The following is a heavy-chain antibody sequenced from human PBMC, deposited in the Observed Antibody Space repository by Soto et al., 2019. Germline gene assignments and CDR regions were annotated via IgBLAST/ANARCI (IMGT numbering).Heavy chain of an antibody. J-gene: IGHJ6*03. D-gene: IGHD2-2*01. CDR3: ARAIVVVPAATPYYYYYMDV. V-gene: IGHV3-7*02. CDR1: GFTFSSYW. Sequence: GGALRLSCSASGFTFSSYWISWVRQAPGKGGERVANIKQDGSEKYYVDSVKGRFTISRDNAKNSLYLQMNSLRAEDTAVYYCARAIVVVPAATPYYYYYMDVWGKGTTVTVSS. CDR2: IKQDGSEK.